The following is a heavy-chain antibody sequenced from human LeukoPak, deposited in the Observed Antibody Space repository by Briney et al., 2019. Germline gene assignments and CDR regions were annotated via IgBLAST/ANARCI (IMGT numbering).Heavy chain of an antibody. Sequence: GGSPRLSCVGAGLSNADYGMSWVRQVPGKGLEWVSGIDWSGAASEYADSVKGRFTISRDNAKNSLYLQMNTLRPEDTGVYYCARDLSATWYSLGYWGQGTLVTVSS. CDR2: IDWSGAAS. D-gene: IGHD2-21*02. CDR3: ARDLSATWYSLGY. V-gene: IGHV3-20*04. J-gene: IGHJ4*02. CDR1: GLSNADYG.